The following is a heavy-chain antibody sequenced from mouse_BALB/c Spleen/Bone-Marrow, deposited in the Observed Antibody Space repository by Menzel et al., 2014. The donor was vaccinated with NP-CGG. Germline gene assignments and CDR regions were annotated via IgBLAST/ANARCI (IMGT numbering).Heavy chain of an antibody. CDR1: GYTFTSYW. J-gene: IGHJ2*01. D-gene: IGHD3-2*01. CDR3: TRQTARATSLDY. V-gene: IGHV1S127*01. Sequence: QVQLQQSGAELVKPGASVKMSCKASGYTFTSYWMHWVKQRPGQGLEWIGVIDPSDSYTSYNQKFKGKATLTVDTSSSTAYMQLSSLTSEDSAVYFCTRQTARATSLDYWGQGTTLIVSS. CDR2: IDPSDSYT.